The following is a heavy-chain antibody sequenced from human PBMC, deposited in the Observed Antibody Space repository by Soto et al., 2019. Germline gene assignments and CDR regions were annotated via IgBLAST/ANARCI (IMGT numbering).Heavy chain of an antibody. D-gene: IGHD2-8*01. Sequence: QVQLQESGPGLVKPSETLSLTCTVSGGSISSYYWSWIRQPPGKALEWIAYIYYSGSTNYNPSRKSRVTTSVDTSKNQFSLKLSSATAADTAVYYCARGMASVPAGYWGQGTLVTVSS. CDR3: ARGMASVPAGY. CDR1: GGSISSYY. J-gene: IGHJ4*02. CDR2: IYYSGST. V-gene: IGHV4-59*01.